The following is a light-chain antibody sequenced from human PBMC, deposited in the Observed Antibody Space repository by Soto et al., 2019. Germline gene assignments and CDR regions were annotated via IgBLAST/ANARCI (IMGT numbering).Light chain of an antibody. V-gene: IGKV1-9*01. CDR3: QQYDSYPLT. CDR1: QGITIY. J-gene: IGKJ4*01. Sequence: LTQSPSFLSASVGDSITITCRASQGITIYLAWYQQRPGKAPKLLIYAASTLQSGVPSRFSGSGSGTEFTLTISSLQPDDFATYYCQQYDSYPLTFGGGTKVDIK. CDR2: AAS.